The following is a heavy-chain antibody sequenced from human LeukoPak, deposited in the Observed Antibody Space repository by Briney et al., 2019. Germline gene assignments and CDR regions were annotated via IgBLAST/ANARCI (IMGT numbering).Heavy chain of an antibody. CDR2: ISGSGGST. D-gene: IGHD2-2*02. Sequence: PGGSLRLSCAASGFTFSSYAMSWVRQTPGKGLEWVSAISGSGGSTYYADSVKGRFTISRDNSKNTLYLQMNSLRAEDTAVYYCAKVPAAIPGFGYYYYYYMDVWGKGTTVTVSS. CDR3: AKVPAAIPGFGYYYYYYMDV. V-gene: IGHV3-23*01. CDR1: GFTFSSYA. J-gene: IGHJ6*03.